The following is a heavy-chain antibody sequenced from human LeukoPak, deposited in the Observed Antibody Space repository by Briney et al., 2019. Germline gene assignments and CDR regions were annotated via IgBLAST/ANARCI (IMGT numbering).Heavy chain of an antibody. CDR3: AGGIAAPGV. Sequence: PSETLSLTCAVYGGSFSGYYWSWIRQPPGKGLEWIGEINHSGSTNYNPSLKGRVTISVDTSKNQFSLKLSSVTAADTAVCYCAGGIAAPGVWGQGTLVTVSS. D-gene: IGHD6-13*01. J-gene: IGHJ4*02. CDR1: GGSFSGYY. V-gene: IGHV4-34*01. CDR2: INHSGST.